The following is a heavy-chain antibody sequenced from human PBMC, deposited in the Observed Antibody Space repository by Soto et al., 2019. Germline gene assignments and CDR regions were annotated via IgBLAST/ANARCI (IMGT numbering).Heavy chain of an antibody. Sequence: EVKLVNSGGGLVQPGGSLRLSCAASGFTFSSYGMNWVRQAPGKGLEWVSCISGGAGTTIYADSVKGRFTIIRDNAKSSMNMQLNSLRDDDMAVYYCVIGGAGRPDYWGQGTLVIVSS. V-gene: IGHV3-48*02. CDR2: ISGGAGTT. J-gene: IGHJ4*02. CDR1: GFTFSSYG. D-gene: IGHD6-13*01. CDR3: VIGGAGRPDY.